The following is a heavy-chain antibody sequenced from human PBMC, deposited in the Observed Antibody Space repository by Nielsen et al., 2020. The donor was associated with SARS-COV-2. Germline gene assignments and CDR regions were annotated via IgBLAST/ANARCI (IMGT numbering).Heavy chain of an antibody. CDR1: GGSFSGYY. CDR2: INHSGST. Sequence: SETLPLTCAVYGGSFSGYYWSWIRQPPGKGLEWIGEINHSGSTNYNPSLKSRVTISVDTSKNQFSLKLSSVTAADTAVYYCARGRVAMVRGVIRFDPWGQGTLVTVSS. D-gene: IGHD3-10*01. CDR3: ARGRVAMVRGVIRFDP. V-gene: IGHV4-34*01. J-gene: IGHJ5*02.